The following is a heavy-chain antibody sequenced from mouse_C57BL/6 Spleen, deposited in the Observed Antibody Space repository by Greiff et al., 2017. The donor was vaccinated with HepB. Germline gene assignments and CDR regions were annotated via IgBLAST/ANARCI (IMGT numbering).Heavy chain of an antibody. J-gene: IGHJ2*01. V-gene: IGHV5-17*01. Sequence: EVQLVESGGGLVKPGGSLKLSCAASGFTFSDYGMHWVRQAPEKGLEWVAYISSGSSTIYYADTVKGRFTISRDNAKNTLFLQMTSLRSEDTAMYYCASSPFYYFDYWGQGTTLTVSS. CDR3: ASSPFYYFDY. CDR1: GFTFSDYG. CDR2: ISSGSSTI.